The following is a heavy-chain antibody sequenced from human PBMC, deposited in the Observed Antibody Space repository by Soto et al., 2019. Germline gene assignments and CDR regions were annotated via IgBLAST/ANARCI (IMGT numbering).Heavy chain of an antibody. CDR1: GGSISSSSYY. CDR2: IYYSGST. Sequence: QLQLQESGPGLVKPSETLSLTCTVSGGSISSSSYYWGWIRQPPGKGLEWIGSIYYSGSTYYNPSPKSRVTISVDTSKNQFSLKLSSVTAADTAVYYCARGGGDILTGYHPPDYWGQGTLVTVSS. D-gene: IGHD3-9*01. V-gene: IGHV4-39*01. J-gene: IGHJ4*02. CDR3: ARGGGDILTGYHPPDY.